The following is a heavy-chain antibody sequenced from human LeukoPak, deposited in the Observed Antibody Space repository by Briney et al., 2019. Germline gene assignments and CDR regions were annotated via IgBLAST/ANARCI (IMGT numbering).Heavy chain of an antibody. V-gene: IGHV1-24*01. D-gene: IGHD6-19*01. CDR3: ATTLPRQWLVLWGAFDI. CDR2: FDPEDGET. CDR1: GYTLTELS. J-gene: IGHJ3*02. Sequence: ASVKVSCKVSGYTLTELSMHWVRQAPGKGPEWMGGFDPEDGETIYAQKFQGRVTMTEDTSTDTAYMELSSLRSEDTAVYYCATTLPRQWLVLWGAFDIWGQGTMVTVSS.